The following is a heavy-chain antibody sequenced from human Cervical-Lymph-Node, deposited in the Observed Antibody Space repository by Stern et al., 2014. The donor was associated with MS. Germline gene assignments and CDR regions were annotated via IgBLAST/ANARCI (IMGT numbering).Heavy chain of an antibody. Sequence: QVQLVQSGAEVKKPGSSVKVSCKASGGTFSSYPINWVRQAPGQGLEWMGRVFPIFGVANYAQKFQGRVTITADESTTTAYMELISLRSEDTAVYYCASPVTLTVGAMDVWGQGTTVTVSS. CDR2: VFPIFGVA. D-gene: IGHD4/OR15-4a*01. CDR3: ASPVTLTVGAMDV. CDR1: GGTFSSYP. V-gene: IGHV1-69*18. J-gene: IGHJ6*02.